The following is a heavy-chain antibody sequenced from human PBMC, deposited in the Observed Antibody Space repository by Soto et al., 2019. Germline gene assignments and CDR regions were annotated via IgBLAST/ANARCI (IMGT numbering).Heavy chain of an antibody. CDR1: GFTFSSYG. V-gene: IGHV3-30*03. J-gene: IGHJ5*02. Sequence: QVQLVESGGGVVQPGRSLRLSCAASGFTFSSYGMHWVRQAPGKGLEWVAVISYDGSNKYYADSVKGRFTISRDNSKNTLYLQMNSLRAEDTAVYYCARGKKSSGYYPNWFDPWGQGTLVTVSS. D-gene: IGHD3-22*01. CDR3: ARGKKSSGYYPNWFDP. CDR2: ISYDGSNK.